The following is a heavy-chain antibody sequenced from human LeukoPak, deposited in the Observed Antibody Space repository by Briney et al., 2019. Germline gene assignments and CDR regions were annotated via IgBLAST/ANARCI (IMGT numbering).Heavy chain of an antibody. CDR3: ARDYSRIAVAGYYYYYMDV. J-gene: IGHJ6*03. D-gene: IGHD6-19*01. Sequence: GGSLRLSCAASGFTFSSYSMNWVRQAPGKGLEWVSSISSSCSYIYYADSVKGRFTISRDNAKNSLYLQMNSLRAEDTAVYYCARDYSRIAVAGYYYYYMDVWGKGTTVTVSS. V-gene: IGHV3-21*01. CDR1: GFTFSSYS. CDR2: ISSSCSYI.